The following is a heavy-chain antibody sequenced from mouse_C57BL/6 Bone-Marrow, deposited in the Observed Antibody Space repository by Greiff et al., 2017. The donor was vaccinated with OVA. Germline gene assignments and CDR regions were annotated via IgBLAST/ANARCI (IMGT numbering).Heavy chain of an antibody. CDR3: AGEWDAMDY. D-gene: IGHD1-3*01. CDR1: GYSFTGYY. J-gene: IGHJ4*01. V-gene: IGHV1-42*01. CDR2: INPSTGGT. Sequence: EVKLMESGPELVKPGASVKISCKASGYSFTGYYMNWVKQSPEKSLEWIGEINPSTGGTTYNQKFKAKATLTVDKSSSTAYMQLKSLTSEDSAVYYCAGEWDAMDYWGQGTSVTVSS.